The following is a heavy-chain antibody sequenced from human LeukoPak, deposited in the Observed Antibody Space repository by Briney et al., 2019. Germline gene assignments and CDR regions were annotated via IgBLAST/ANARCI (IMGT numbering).Heavy chain of an antibody. CDR1: GYTFTGYY. CDR2: INPNSGGT. Sequence: ASVKVSCKASGYTFTGYYMHWVRQAPGQELEWMGWINPNSGGTNYAQKFQGRVTMTRDTSISTAYMELSRLRSDDTAVYYCARDRVLLWFGELSAGDFQHWGQGTLVTVSS. D-gene: IGHD3-10*01. CDR3: ARDRVLLWFGELSAGDFQH. V-gene: IGHV1-2*02. J-gene: IGHJ1*01.